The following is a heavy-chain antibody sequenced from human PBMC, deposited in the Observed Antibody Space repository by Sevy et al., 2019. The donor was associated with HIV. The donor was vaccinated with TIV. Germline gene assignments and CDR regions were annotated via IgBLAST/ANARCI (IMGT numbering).Heavy chain of an antibody. V-gene: IGHV1-24*01. J-gene: IGHJ6*02. CDR1: GYTLTELS. CDR3: AISYYDILTGSPASYGMDV. D-gene: IGHD3-9*01. Sequence: ASVKVSCKVSGYTLTELSMHWVRQAPGKGLEWMGGFDPEDGETIYAQKFQGRVTMTEDTSTDTAYMELSSLGSEDTAVYYCAISYYDILTGSPASYGMDVWGQGTTVTVSS. CDR2: FDPEDGET.